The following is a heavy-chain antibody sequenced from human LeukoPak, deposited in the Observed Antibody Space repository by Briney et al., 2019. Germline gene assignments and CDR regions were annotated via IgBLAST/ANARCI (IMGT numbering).Heavy chain of an antibody. Sequence: GGPLRLSCAASGFTFDECDMHWVRDARGKGLEWVTFVSGDGGRTDYADSVKGRFTLSRDNSKHSLYLHMNSLTAEHTAFYFWARGRMSRAPTYCHLWGGGPLVPVSA. CDR1: GFTFDECD. CDR2: VSGDGGRT. CDR3: ARGRMSRAPTYCHL. D-gene: IGHD2-2*01. V-gene: IGHV3-43*02. J-gene: IGHJ1*01.